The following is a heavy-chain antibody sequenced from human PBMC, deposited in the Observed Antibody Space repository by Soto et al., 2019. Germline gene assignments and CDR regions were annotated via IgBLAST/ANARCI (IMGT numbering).Heavy chain of an antibody. Sequence: QVQLVQSGAEVKKPGASVKVSCKASGYTFTSYDINWVRQAPGQGLEWMGWMNPNSGNTDYAQKFQGRVTMTRNTSISTAYIEVSSLRSEDTAVYYCARVQRTVFGAEYWGQGTLVTVSS. D-gene: IGHD3-3*01. CDR1: GYTFTSYD. J-gene: IGHJ4*02. V-gene: IGHV1-8*01. CDR2: MNPNSGNT. CDR3: ARVQRTVFGAEY.